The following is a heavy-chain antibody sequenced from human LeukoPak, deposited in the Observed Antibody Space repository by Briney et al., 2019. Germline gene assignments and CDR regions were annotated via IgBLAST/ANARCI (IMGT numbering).Heavy chain of an antibody. CDR2: INPNSGGT. CDR3: ARSQRITMVRGVIIYDY. D-gene: IGHD3-10*01. CDR1: GYTFTVYH. V-gene: IGHV1-2*02. J-gene: IGHJ4*02. Sequence: ASVNVSCKASGYTFTVYHMHWVRQAPGQGLEWMGWINPNSGGTNYAQKFQGRVTMTRDTSISTAYMELSRLRSDDTAVYYCARSQRITMVRGVIIYDYWGQGTLVTVSS.